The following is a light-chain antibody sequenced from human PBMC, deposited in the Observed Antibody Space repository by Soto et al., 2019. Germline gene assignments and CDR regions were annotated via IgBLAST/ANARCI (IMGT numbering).Light chain of an antibody. CDR1: SSDVGSYNR. V-gene: IGLV2-18*02. CDR2: EVS. J-gene: IGLJ1*01. Sequence: QSVPTQPPSVSGSPGQSVTIPCTGTSSDVGSYNRVSWYQQPPGTAPKLMISEVSNRPSGVPDRFSGSKSGNTASLTISGLQAEDEADYYCSSYTSSSTYVFGNGTKVTVL. CDR3: SSYTSSSTYV.